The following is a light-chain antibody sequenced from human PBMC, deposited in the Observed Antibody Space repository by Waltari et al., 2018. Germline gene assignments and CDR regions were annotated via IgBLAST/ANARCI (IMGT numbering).Light chain of an antibody. V-gene: IGLV2-14*03. Sequence: QSALIHPASVSGSPGQSITISCPGSTRDIGGYDFVSLYQRRPGKAPQLLISAVRRRPSAVSNRFSGSKSGNRASLTISGLRPEDEGDYYCSSYTSRNTHVIFGGGTKLTVL. CDR3: SSYTSRNTHVI. CDR1: TRDIGGYDF. CDR2: AVR. J-gene: IGLJ2*01.